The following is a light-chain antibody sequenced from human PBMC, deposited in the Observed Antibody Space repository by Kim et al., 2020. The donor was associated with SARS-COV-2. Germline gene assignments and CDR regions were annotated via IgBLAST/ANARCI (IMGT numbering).Light chain of an antibody. CDR2: AAS. CDR3: QQLNTYPQT. Sequence: DIQLTQSPSFLSASVGDRVIITCRASQGLSSYLAWYQQKPGEAPRLLIYAASTLQSGVPSRFSGSGSGTEFTLTINNLQPEDFATYYCQQLNTYPQTFGQGTRLEIK. J-gene: IGKJ5*01. V-gene: IGKV1-9*01. CDR1: QGLSSY.